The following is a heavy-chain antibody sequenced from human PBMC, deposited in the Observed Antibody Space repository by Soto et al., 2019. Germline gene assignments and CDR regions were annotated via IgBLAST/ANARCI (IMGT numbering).Heavy chain of an antibody. D-gene: IGHD2-2*01. Sequence: GGSLRLSCAGSGFTFRSYAMTWVRQAPGKGLEWVSTLSDSGGHTYYADSVKGRFTISRDNPKNTLYLQMNSLRAEDTAVYYCAKDSQSVSVSAARVYGMDVGGQGTTVTVSS. CDR2: LSDSGGHT. CDR1: GFTFRSYA. CDR3: AKDSQSVSVSAARVYGMDV. V-gene: IGHV3-23*01. J-gene: IGHJ6*02.